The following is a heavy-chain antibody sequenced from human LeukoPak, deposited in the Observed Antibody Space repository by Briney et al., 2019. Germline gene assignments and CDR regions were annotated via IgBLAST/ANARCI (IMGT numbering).Heavy chain of an antibody. CDR2: ISAYNGNT. CDR3: ARGGGVEELEDY. V-gene: IGHV1-18*01. Sequence: ASVKVSCKASGGTFSSYAISWVRQAPGDGLEWMGWISAYNGNTNYAQTLQGRVTMTTDTSTSTASLELRSLRAADTAVYYCARGGGVEELEDYCRQGPLVTVSS. D-gene: IGHD1-26*01. J-gene: IGHJ4*02. CDR1: GGTFSSYA.